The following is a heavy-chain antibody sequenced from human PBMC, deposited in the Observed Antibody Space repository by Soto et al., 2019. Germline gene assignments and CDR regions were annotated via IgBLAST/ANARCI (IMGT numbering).Heavy chain of an antibody. V-gene: IGHV3-30-3*01. CDR1: GFTFSSYP. CDR3: ARSHSSSWHWFDP. J-gene: IGHJ5*02. D-gene: IGHD6-13*01. CDR2: ISVNGNNI. Sequence: EGSLRLSCAASGFTFSSYPMHWVRQAPGKGPEWVAVISVNGNNIHYGDSVKGRFTISRDNSKNTLYLQMSSLRVEDTAVYYCARSHSSSWHWFDPWGQGTLVTVSS.